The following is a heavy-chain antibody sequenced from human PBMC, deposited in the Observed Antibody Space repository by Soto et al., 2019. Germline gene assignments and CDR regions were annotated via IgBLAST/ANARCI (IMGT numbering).Heavy chain of an antibody. CDR2: INVYNGNT. CDR1: RFTFTNYG. Sequence: GSVKVSCMASRFTFTNYGTCWVRQAPGQRLEWMGWINVYNGNTKYAQKVQGRVNMTTDTSTSTAYMELRSLRSDDTAVYYCARGVGSGSYYNQYNWFDPWGQGTLVTVSS. V-gene: IGHV1-18*01. J-gene: IGHJ5*02. CDR3: ARGVGSGSYYNQYNWFDP. D-gene: IGHD3-10*01.